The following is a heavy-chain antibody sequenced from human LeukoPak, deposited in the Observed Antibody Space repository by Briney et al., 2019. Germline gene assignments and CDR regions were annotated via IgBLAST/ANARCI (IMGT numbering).Heavy chain of an antibody. J-gene: IGHJ3*02. Sequence: GASVKVSCKASGYTFTSYYMHWVRQAPGQGLEWMGIINPSGGSTSYAQKFQGRVTMTRDTSTSTVYMELSSLRSEDTAMYYCAREDYYDSSGYGGAFDIWGQGTMVTVSS. D-gene: IGHD3-22*01. CDR1: GYTFTSYY. V-gene: IGHV1-46*01. CDR2: INPSGGST. CDR3: AREDYYDSSGYGGAFDI.